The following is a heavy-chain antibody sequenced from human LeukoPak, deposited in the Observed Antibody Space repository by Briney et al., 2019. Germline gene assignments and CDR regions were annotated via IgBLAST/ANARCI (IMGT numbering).Heavy chain of an antibody. D-gene: IGHD3-22*01. CDR2: INPNSGGT. J-gene: IGHJ2*01. CDR3: ARDTITMIDTVPWYFDL. V-gene: IGHV1-2*02. CDR1: GYTFTGYY. Sequence: ASVKVSCKASGYTFTGYYMHWVRQAPGQGLEWMGWINPNSGGTNYAQKFQGRVTMTRDTSISTAYMELSRLRSDDTAVYYCARDTITMIDTVPWYFDLWGRGTLVTVSS.